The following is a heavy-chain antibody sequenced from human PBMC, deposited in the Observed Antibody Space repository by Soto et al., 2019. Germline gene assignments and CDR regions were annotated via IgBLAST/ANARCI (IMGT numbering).Heavy chain of an antibody. J-gene: IGHJ4*02. CDR1: GFTFSNYA. D-gene: IGHD2-2*01. V-gene: IGHV3-23*01. CDR3: AKPNLYCGRTSCYDY. Sequence: PGGSLRLSCAGSGFTFSNYAMTWVRQAPGKGLEWVALISGSGGGTFYADSVKGRFTISRDNSENTLYLQMDSLRVEDTAIYYCAKPNLYCGRTSCYDYWGQGALVTVSS. CDR2: ISGSGGGT.